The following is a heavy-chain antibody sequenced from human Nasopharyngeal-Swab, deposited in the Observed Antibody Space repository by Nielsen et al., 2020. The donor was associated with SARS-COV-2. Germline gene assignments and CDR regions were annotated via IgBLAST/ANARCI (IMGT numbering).Heavy chain of an antibody. CDR2: IYSGGST. CDR1: GFTVSSNY. Sequence: GGSLRLSCAASGFTVSSNYMSWVRQAPGKGLEWVSVIYSGGSTYYADSVKGRFTISRDNSKNTLYLQMNGLRAEDTAVYYCARVPCSSTSCYVGGYGMDVWGQGTTVTVSS. D-gene: IGHD2-2*01. V-gene: IGHV3-53*01. J-gene: IGHJ6*02. CDR3: ARVPCSSTSCYVGGYGMDV.